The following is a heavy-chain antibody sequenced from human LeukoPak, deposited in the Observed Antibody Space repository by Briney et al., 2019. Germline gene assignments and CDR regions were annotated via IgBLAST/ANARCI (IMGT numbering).Heavy chain of an antibody. V-gene: IGHV1-8*01. CDR2: MNPNSGNT. Sequence: ASVKVSCKASGYTFTSYDINWVRQATGQGLEWMGWMNPNSGNTGYAQKFQGRVTMTRNTSISTAYMELSSLRSEDTAVYYCARGLVTMVRGVSTLGYWGQGTLVTVSS. CDR1: GYTFTSYD. D-gene: IGHD3-10*01. J-gene: IGHJ4*02. CDR3: ARGLVTMVRGVSTLGY.